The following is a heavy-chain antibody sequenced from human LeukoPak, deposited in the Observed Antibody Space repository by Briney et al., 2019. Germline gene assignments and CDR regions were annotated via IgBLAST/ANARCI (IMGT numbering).Heavy chain of an antibody. CDR2: ISSSSRCI. CDR3: ARDGGDYYDSSGYPFHH. Sequence: PAGSLRLSCAASGFTFGSYNMNWVRQAPGKGLEWVSSISSSSRCIYYADSLKGRFIIFRDNANKSLYLQMNRLSAGDTAVYYCARDGGDYYDSSGYPFHHWGPGTLVTVSS. D-gene: IGHD3-22*01. V-gene: IGHV3-21*01. CDR1: GFTFGSYN. J-gene: IGHJ1*01.